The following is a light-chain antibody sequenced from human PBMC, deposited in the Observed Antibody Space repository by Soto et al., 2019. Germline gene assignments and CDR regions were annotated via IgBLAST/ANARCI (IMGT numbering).Light chain of an antibody. V-gene: IGKV1-5*01. CDR2: DAS. Sequence: DIQLTQSPSTLSAAVGDSVTITCRASQNIRNLLAWYQQKPGKAPKPLIFDASTLKTGVPSRFGGSGSGAEFNFTITGLQPDDFATYYCLQLYNFSWTFGQGTKVEIK. CDR1: QNIRNL. J-gene: IGKJ1*01. CDR3: LQLYNFSWT.